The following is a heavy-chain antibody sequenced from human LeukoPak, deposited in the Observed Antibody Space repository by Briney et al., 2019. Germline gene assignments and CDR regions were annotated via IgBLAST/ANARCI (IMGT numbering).Heavy chain of an antibody. J-gene: IGHJ5*02. V-gene: IGHV4-39*01. CDR1: AGSISPGRPD. D-gene: IGHD3-10*01. CDR2: IYYSGTT. CDR3: ARSLGANTWVGNWFDP. Sequence: PSETLSLTCTVDAGSISPGRPDSAWIRQPPGQGLEWIGSIYYSGTTYYNLSLKSRVTLSVDTSQNQFSLKLSSVTAADTAIYFCARSLGANTWVGNWFDPWGQGTLVTVSP.